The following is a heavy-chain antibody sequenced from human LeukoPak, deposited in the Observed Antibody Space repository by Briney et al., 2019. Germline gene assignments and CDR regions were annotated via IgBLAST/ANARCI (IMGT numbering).Heavy chain of an antibody. V-gene: IGHV3-30-3*01. CDR3: AREHAPDYGDYYFDY. Sequence: GRSLRLSCAASGFTFSSYAMHWVRQAPGKGLEWVAVISYDGSNKYYADSVKGRFTISRDNSKNTLYLQMNSLRAEDTAVYYCAREHAPDYGDYYFDYWGQGTLSPSPQ. CDR2: ISYDGSNK. D-gene: IGHD4-17*01. J-gene: IGHJ4*02. CDR1: GFTFSSYA.